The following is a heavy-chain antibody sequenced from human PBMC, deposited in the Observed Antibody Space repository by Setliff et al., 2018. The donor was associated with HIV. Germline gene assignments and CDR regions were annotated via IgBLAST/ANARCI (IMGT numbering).Heavy chain of an antibody. Sequence: GGSLRLSCAVSGFTFYSYAMHWVRQAPGKGLEWVSAVSGSGTATEYADSVKGRFTISRDNSKNALYLEMNNLRAEDTAIYYCAKGLDYVDSSGYSYFRLWGQGTQVTVSS. J-gene: IGHJ4*02. CDR1: GFTFYSYA. CDR2: VSGSGTAT. D-gene: IGHD3-22*01. CDR3: AKGLDYVDSSGYSYFRL. V-gene: IGHV3-23*01.